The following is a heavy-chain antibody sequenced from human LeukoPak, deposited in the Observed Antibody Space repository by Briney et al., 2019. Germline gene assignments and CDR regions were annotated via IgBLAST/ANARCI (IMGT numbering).Heavy chain of an antibody. Sequence: GGSLRLSCAASGFTFRNYAMYWIRQAPGKGLEWVAFTNYDGSDRCYADSVKGRFTVSRDNPKNTLYLQMNSLRTEDTAVYYCAKDLPDRYSLEYWGQGTMVTVPS. CDR1: GFTFRNYA. CDR2: TNYDGSDR. D-gene: IGHD2-15*01. V-gene: IGHV3-30*02. J-gene: IGHJ4*02. CDR3: AKDLPDRYSLEY.